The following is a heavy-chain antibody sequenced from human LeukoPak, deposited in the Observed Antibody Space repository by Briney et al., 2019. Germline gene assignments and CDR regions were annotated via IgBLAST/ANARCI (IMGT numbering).Heavy chain of an antibody. CDR2: ISPSDGST. J-gene: IGHJ5*02. Sequence: ASVKVSCKASGYTFTSYYLHWVRQAPGQGLQLMGIISPSDGSTTYAQKFQGRVTLTRDTSTSTVYMELSSLRSEDTAVYYCARSVGLGWFDPWGQGTLVTVSS. D-gene: IGHD1-26*01. V-gene: IGHV1-46*01. CDR3: ARSVGLGWFDP. CDR1: GYTFTSYY.